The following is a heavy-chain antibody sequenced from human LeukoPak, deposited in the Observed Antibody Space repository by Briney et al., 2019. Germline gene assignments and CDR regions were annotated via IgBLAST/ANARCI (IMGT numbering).Heavy chain of an antibody. D-gene: IGHD3-3*02. CDR2: TYYRSEWYS. V-gene: IGHV6-1*01. J-gene: IGHJ4*02. CDR3: ARGTSRAFNY. CDR1: GDSVSSNSAS. Sequence: SQTLSLTCAISGDSVSSNSASWTWIRQSPSSGLEWLGRTYYRSEWYSDYAVSVRSRITINSDTSNNQFSLHLNSVTPEDTAVYYCARGTSRAFNYWGQGTLVTVSS.